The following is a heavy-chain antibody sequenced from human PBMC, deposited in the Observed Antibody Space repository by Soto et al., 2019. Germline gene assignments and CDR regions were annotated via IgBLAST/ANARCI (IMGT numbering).Heavy chain of an antibody. V-gene: IGHV3-23*01. CDR3: AKVRGIAVADADY. CDR2: ISGSGGST. Sequence: GWSLRLSCSASVFTFSSYAMSWFRQAPGKGLEWVSAISGSGGSTYYADSVKGRFTISRDNSKNTLYLQMNSLRAEDTAVYYCAKVRGIAVADADYWGQGTLVTVSS. D-gene: IGHD6-19*01. CDR1: VFTFSSYA. J-gene: IGHJ4*02.